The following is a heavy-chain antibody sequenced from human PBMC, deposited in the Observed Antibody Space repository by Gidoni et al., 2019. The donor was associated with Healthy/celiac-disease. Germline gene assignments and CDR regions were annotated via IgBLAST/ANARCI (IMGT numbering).Heavy chain of an antibody. D-gene: IGHD6-6*01. CDR3: TRGKQLSVYGMDV. CDR2: IRSKAYGGTT. Sequence: EVQLMESGGGLVNPVPSLRLSCTASGFTFGDYAMSWFRQAPGMGLEWVGFIRSKAYGGTTEYAASGKGRFTIARDNSKSIAYLQMNSLKTEDTAVYYCTRGKQLSVYGMDVWGQGTTVTVSS. CDR1: GFTFGDYA. J-gene: IGHJ6*02. V-gene: IGHV3-49*05.